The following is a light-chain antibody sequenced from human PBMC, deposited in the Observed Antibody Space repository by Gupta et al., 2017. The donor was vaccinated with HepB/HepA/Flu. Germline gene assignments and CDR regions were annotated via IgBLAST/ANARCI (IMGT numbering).Light chain of an antibody. J-gene: IGLJ1*01. CDR1: SSDVGNYNR. Sequence: QSALPPPASVSGSPGQSIPFSCTVTSSDVGNYNRVSWYQQRPGKAPKLMIFEVTKRPSGVSDRFSGSKSGNTASLTISGLQAEDEADYHCCSYAGSSTYVFGTGTKVTVL. CDR3: CSYAGSSTYV. CDR2: EVT. V-gene: IGLV2-23*02.